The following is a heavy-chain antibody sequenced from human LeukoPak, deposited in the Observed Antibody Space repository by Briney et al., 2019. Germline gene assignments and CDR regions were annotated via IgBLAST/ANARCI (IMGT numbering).Heavy chain of an antibody. CDR3: ARSDYYDSSGYSQYFDY. J-gene: IGHJ4*02. Sequence: GASVKVSRKASGYTFTSYGISWVRQAPGQGLEWMGWISAYNGNTNYAQKLQGRVTMTTDTSTSTAYMELRSLRSDDTALYYCARSDYYDSSGYSQYFDYWGQGTLVTVSS. CDR2: ISAYNGNT. CDR1: GYTFTSYG. D-gene: IGHD3-22*01. V-gene: IGHV1-18*01.